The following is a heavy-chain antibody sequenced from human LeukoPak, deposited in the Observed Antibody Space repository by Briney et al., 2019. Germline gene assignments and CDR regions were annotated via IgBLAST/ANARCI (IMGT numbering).Heavy chain of an antibody. J-gene: IGHJ4*02. Sequence: GGSLRLSCAASGFTFSSYSMNWVRQAPGKGLEWVSSISSSTNYIFYADSVKGRFTISRDNAKNSLYLQMNSLRAEDTAVYYCARLYLPATRFDYWGQGTLVTVSS. CDR1: GFTFSSYS. CDR2: ISSSTNYI. CDR3: ARLYLPATRFDY. V-gene: IGHV3-21*04. D-gene: IGHD5-24*01.